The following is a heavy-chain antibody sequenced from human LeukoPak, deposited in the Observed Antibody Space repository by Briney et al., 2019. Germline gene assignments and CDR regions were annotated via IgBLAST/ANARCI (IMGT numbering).Heavy chain of an antibody. V-gene: IGHV1-69*04. J-gene: IGHJ5*02. CDR2: IIPILGIA. Sequence: ASVNVSCKASVGTFSSYTISWVRQAPGQGLEWMGRIIPILGIANYAQKFQGRVTITADKSTSTAYMELSSLRCEDTAVYYCARDPITGAADNWFDPSGQGTLVTVSA. D-gene: IGHD6-19*01. CDR1: VGTFSSYT. CDR3: ARDPITGAADNWFDP.